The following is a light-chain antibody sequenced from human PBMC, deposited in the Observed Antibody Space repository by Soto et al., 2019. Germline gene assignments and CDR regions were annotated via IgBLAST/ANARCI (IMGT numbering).Light chain of an antibody. Sequence: EIVLTQSPGTLSLSPGERATLSCRASQSVSNNYLGWYQQKPGQAPRLLIYGASSRATGIPDRFSGSGSGTDFTLTISRLEPEDFAVYFCQQCSSSPPTFGQGTKV. V-gene: IGKV3-20*01. CDR1: QSVSNNY. CDR3: QQCSSSPPT. CDR2: GAS. J-gene: IGKJ1*01.